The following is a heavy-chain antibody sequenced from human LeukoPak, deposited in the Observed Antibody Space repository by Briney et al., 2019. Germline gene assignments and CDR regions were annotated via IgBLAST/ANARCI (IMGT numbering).Heavy chain of an antibody. V-gene: IGHV1-8*01. Sequence: ASVKVSCKASGYIFSNYDINWVRQAPGHGLEWMGWMNPNSGRRVYAQKFQGRVTITADKSTSTAYMELSSLRSEDTAVYYCARDSLRSYGAFDYWGQGTLVTVSS. J-gene: IGHJ4*02. CDR2: MNPNSGRR. D-gene: IGHD5-18*01. CDR3: ARDSLRSYGAFDY. CDR1: GYIFSNYD.